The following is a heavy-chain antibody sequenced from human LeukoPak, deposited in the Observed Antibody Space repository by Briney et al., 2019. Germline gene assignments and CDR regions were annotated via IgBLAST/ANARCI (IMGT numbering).Heavy chain of an antibody. CDR3: ARVHSGSPSSMGY. CDR2: INPSGGST. J-gene: IGHJ4*02. Sequence: GASVKVSCKTSGYTFTGYYMHWVRQAPGQGLEWMGIINPSGGSTSYAQKFQGRVTMTRDMSTSTVYMELSSLRSEDTAVYYCARVHSGSPSSMGYWGQGTLVTVSS. D-gene: IGHD1-26*01. CDR1: GYTFTGYY. V-gene: IGHV1-46*01.